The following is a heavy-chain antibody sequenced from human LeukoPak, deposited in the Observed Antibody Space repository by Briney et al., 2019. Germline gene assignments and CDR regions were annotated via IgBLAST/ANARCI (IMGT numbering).Heavy chain of an antibody. CDR1: GFTFTPQG. CDR3: AGGGGYFDY. CDR2: ISYDGNNK. D-gene: IGHD3-16*01. J-gene: IGHJ4*02. Sequence: GRSLRLSCVDSGFTFTPQGIHWVRQAPGKGLEWVTVISYDGNNKYYADSVEGRFTISRDNSKNTLYLQMNSLKAEDTAIYYCAGGGGYFDYWGPGTLVTVSS. V-gene: IGHV3-30*03.